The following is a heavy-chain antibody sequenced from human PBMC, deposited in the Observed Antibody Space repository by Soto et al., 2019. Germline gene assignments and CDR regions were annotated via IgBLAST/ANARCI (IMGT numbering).Heavy chain of an antibody. V-gene: IGHV4-59*03. Sequence: SETLSLTCTVSGGAIRSYYWSWIRQPPGKGLEWIGYIYYSGSPNYNPSLKSRATISADTSKKQLTLKLDFVTAADTAVYYCAASTSWALHNYDYAMAVWGKGPTAT. CDR1: GGAIRSYY. CDR3: AASTSWALHNYDYAMAV. J-gene: IGHJ6*03. CDR2: IYYSGSP. D-gene: IGHD1-20*01.